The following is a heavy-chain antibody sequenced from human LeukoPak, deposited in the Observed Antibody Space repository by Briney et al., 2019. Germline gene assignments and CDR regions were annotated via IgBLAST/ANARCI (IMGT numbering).Heavy chain of an antibody. Sequence: GGSLRLSCAASGFTFSSYGMHWVRQAPGRGLEWVAVIWYDGSNKYYAGSVKGRFTISRDNSKKTLYLQMNSLRAEDTAVYYCARDRSYGYGGEYFDYWGQGTLVTVSS. D-gene: IGHD5-18*01. CDR3: ARDRSYGYGGEYFDY. CDR1: GFTFSSYG. CDR2: IWYDGSNK. V-gene: IGHV3-33*01. J-gene: IGHJ4*02.